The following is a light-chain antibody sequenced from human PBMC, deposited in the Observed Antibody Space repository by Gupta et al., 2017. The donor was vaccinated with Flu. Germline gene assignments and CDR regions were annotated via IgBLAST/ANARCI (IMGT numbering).Light chain of an antibody. V-gene: IGLV2-8*01. J-gene: IGLJ2*01. CDR1: SSDVGGYNY. CDR2: NVN. Sequence: QSALTQPPSASRSPGQPVTISCTGSSSDVGGYNYVSWYQQHPGKPPKLLIYNVNNRPPGVPDRFSGSKSGNTASMTVSGLRAEDESDYCCCSCGGSKFFGGGTKLTVL. CDR3: CSCGGSKF.